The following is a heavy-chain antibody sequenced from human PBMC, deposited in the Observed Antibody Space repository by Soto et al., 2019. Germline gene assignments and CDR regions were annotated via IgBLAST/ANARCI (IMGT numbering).Heavy chain of an antibody. V-gene: IGHV3-30-3*01. CDR3: GRDPQSSGWYNWFDP. Sequence: QVQLVESGGGVVQPGRSLRLSCAASGFTFSSYAMHWVRQAPGKGLEWVAVISYDGSNKYYADSVKGRFTISRDNSKNTLYLQINSLSAEDTAVYYCGRDPQSSGWYNWFDPWGQGTLVTVSS. CDR2: ISYDGSNK. CDR1: GFTFSSYA. D-gene: IGHD6-19*01. J-gene: IGHJ5*02.